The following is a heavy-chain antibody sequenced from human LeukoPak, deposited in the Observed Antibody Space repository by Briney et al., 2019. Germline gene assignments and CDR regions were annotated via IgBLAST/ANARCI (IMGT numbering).Heavy chain of an antibody. CDR2: IKSIADGAAT. V-gene: IGHV3-15*01. J-gene: IGHJ5*02. D-gene: IGHD4-17*01. CDR1: GFTFSAPW. Sequence: GESLRLSCAASGFTFSAPWMSWVRQAPGKGLEWVGRIKSIADGAATEYAAAVQGRFTISRDDSTNTLYLQMDSLKSEDTAVYYCTTYGDYEGSSDHWGQGTLVTVSS. CDR3: TTYGDYEGSSDH.